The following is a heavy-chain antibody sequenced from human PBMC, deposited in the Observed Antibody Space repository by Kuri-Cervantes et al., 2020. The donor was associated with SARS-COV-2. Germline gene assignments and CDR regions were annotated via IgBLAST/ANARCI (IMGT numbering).Heavy chain of an antibody. V-gene: IGHV4-34*01. CDR3: AGFLGSFPYYYDSSGYYGEGAFDI. Sequence: GSLRLSCAVYGGSFSGYYWSWIRQPPGKGLEWIGEINHSGSTNYNPSLKSRVTISVDTSKNQFSLKLSSVTAADTAVYYCAGFLGSFPYYYDSSGYYGEGAFDIWGQGTMVTVSS. CDR1: GGSFSGYY. CDR2: INHSGST. J-gene: IGHJ3*02. D-gene: IGHD3-22*01.